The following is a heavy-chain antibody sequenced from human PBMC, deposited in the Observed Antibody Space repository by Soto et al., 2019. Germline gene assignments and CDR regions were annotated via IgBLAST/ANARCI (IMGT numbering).Heavy chain of an antibody. CDR2: IKQDGSEK. D-gene: IGHD3-3*01. J-gene: IGHJ4*02. V-gene: IGHV3-7*01. Sequence: GVSLRLSCAASGFTFSSYWMSWVRQAPGKGLEWVANIKQDGSEKYYVDSVKGRFTISRDNAKNSLYLQMNSLRAEDTAVYYCARGGIFLEWFENYFDYWGQGTLVTVSS. CDR1: GFTFSSYW. CDR3: ARGGIFLEWFENYFDY.